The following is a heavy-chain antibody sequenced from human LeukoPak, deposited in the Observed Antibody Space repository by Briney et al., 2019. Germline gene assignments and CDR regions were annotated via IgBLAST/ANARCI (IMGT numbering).Heavy chain of an antibody. CDR1: AFTFSNYG. V-gene: IGHV3-33*06. J-gene: IGHJ4*02. Sequence: GGSLRLSCAASAFTFSNYGMHWVRQAPGKGLEWVAVIWYDGSNKYYADSVKGRFTISRDNSKNTLYLQMNSLRAEDTAMYYCAKGFRYFDWLLQEWGQGTLVTVSS. CDR3: AKGFRYFDWLLQE. D-gene: IGHD3-9*01. CDR2: IWYDGSNK.